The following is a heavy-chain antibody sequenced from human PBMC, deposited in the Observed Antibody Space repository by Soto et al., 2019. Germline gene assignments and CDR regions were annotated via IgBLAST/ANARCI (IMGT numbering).Heavy chain of an antibody. CDR1: GGNFKNYG. CDR3: AIQIAALGFHF. D-gene: IGHD2-21*01. CDR2: IVPSFGMA. V-gene: IGHV1-69*12. Sequence: QVQLVQSGAEVKKPGSSVRVSCKTSGGNFKNYGLSWVRQAPGRGLEWMGGIVPSFGMANYGQIFQGRVTITADESTNAVYMELSSLKFEDTAIYYCAIQIAALGFHFWGQGTLVTVSS. J-gene: IGHJ4*02.